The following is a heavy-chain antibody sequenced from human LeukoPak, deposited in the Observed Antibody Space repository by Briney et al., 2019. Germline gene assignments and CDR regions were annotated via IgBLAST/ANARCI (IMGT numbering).Heavy chain of an antibody. Sequence: PGGSLRLSCAASGFTFSGYTLHWVRQAPGKGLEWVAAISYVGSNKNYADSVKGRFTISRDNSKNTLYLQMNSLRAEDTALYYCARDHSGKSYIFDYWGQGTLVTVSS. CDR3: ARDHSGKSYIFDY. CDR1: GFTFSGYT. D-gene: IGHD3-10*01. J-gene: IGHJ4*02. V-gene: IGHV3-30-3*01. CDR2: ISYVGSNK.